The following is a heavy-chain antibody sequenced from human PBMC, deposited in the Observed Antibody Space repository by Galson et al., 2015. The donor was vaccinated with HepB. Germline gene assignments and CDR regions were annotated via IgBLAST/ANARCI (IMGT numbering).Heavy chain of an antibody. CDR2: IIPILGIA. D-gene: IGHD3-3*01. Sequence: SVKVSCKASGGTFSSYTISWVRQAPGQGLEWMGRIIPILGIANYAQKFQGRVTITADKSTSTAYMELSSLRAEDTAVYYCAKTTVYYDLTPNWFDPWGQGTLVTVSS. CDR3: AKTTVYYDLTPNWFDP. V-gene: IGHV1-69*02. J-gene: IGHJ5*02. CDR1: GGTFSSYT.